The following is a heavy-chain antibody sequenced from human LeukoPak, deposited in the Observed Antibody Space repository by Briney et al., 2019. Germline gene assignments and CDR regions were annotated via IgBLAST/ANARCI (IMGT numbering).Heavy chain of an antibody. V-gene: IGHV3-7*01. CDR2: IKQDGSEK. Sequence: SGGSLRLSCAASGFTFSSYWMSWVRQALGKGLEWVANIKQDGSEKYYVDSVKGRFTISRDNAKNSLYLQMNSLRAEDTAVNYCASTYYYGSGSYSAFDYWCQGTLVTVSS. D-gene: IGHD3-10*01. CDR1: GFTFSSYW. J-gene: IGHJ4*02. CDR3: ASTYYYGSGSYSAFDY.